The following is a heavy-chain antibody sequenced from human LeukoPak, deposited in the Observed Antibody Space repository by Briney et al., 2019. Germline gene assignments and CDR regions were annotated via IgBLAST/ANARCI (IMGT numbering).Heavy chain of an antibody. CDR1: GFTFSDYY. CDR2: INHSGST. Sequence: GSLRLSCAASGFTFSDYYMSWIRQPPGKGLEWIGEINHSGSTNYNPSLKSRVTISVDTSKNQFPLKLSSVTAADTAVYYCAREARGYSYGYSKFIDYWGQGTLVTVSS. V-gene: IGHV4-34*01. CDR3: AREARGYSYGYSKFIDY. D-gene: IGHD5-18*01. J-gene: IGHJ4*02.